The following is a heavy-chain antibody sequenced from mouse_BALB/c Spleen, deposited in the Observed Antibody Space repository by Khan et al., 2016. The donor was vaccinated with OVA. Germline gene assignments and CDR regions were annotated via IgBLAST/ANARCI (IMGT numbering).Heavy chain of an antibody. J-gene: IGHJ2*01. V-gene: IGHV3-2*02. CDR1: GYSITSDYA. D-gene: IGHD1-1*01. CDR3: ARSVTITTVDATDFDY. Sequence: EVQLQESGPGLVKPSQSLSLTCTVTGYSITSDYAWNWIRQFPGNKLEWMGYISYSGRTSYNPSLKSRISITRDTSKNQYFLQLNSVTTEDAATYYCARSVTITTVDATDFDYWGQGTTLTVSS. CDR2: ISYSGRT.